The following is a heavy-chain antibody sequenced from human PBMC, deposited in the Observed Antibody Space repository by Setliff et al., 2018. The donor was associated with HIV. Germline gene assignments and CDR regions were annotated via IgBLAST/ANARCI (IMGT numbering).Heavy chain of an antibody. CDR3: ARDHYYGSGTYYRGGSGFDP. Sequence: ASVKVSCKASGYTFTSYYPNWVRQAPGQGLEWMGIINPSGGNTKYAQKFQGRVTMTRDTSTSTVYMELSSLRSEDTALYYCARDHYYGSGTYYRGGSGFDPWGQGTLVTVSS. V-gene: IGHV1-46*01. D-gene: IGHD3-10*01. CDR2: INPSGGNT. J-gene: IGHJ5*02. CDR1: GYTFTSYY.